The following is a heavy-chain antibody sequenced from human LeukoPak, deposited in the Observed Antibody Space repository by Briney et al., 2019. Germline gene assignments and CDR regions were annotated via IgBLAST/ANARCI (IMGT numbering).Heavy chain of an antibody. V-gene: IGHV3-66*01. Sequence: GGSLRLSGAASGFTVSSNYMSWVRQAPGKGLEWVSVIYSGGSTYYADSVKGRFTISRDNSKNTLYLQMNSLRAEDTAVYYCARDIGSSVDYWGQGTLVTVSS. D-gene: IGHD6-6*01. J-gene: IGHJ4*02. CDR2: IYSGGST. CDR3: ARDIGSSVDY. CDR1: GFTVSSNY.